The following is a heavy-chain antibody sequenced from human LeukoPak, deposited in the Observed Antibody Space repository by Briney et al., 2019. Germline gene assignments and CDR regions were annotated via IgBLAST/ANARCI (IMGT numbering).Heavy chain of an antibody. CDR2: IGGSSDFT. D-gene: IGHD2-15*01. J-gene: IGHJ4*02. CDR1: GFTFTTYA. CDR3: TPLDY. V-gene: IGHV3-23*01. Sequence: GGSLRLSCAASGFTFTTYAMSWVRQAPGKGLEWVSAIGGSSDFTYYAEYVKGRFTISRDDSKNTAYLQMNSLKTEDTAVYYCTPLDYWGQGTLVTVSS.